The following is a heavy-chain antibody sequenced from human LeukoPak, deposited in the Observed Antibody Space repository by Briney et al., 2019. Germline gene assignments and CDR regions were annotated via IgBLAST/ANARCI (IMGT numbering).Heavy chain of an antibody. V-gene: IGHV4-34*01. CDR3: ARGDADCWECFHH. CDR1: GGSYSDYF. D-gene: IGHD2-21*02. CDR2: IYRGNT. J-gene: IGHJ1*01. Sequence: SSETLSLTCADYGGSYSDYFWTWVLQSPGKGLEWIAEIYRGNTNYNPSLKNRATTSVDTSKNQFSLRLSAVTAADTAVYYCARGDADCWECFHHWGQGTLVTVSS.